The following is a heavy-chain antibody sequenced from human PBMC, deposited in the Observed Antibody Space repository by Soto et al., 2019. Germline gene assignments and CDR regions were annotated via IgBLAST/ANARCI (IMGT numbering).Heavy chain of an antibody. V-gene: IGHV4-59*01. Sequence: PSETLSLTCTVSGGSISSYYWSRIRQPPGKGLEWIGYIYYSGSTNYNPSLKSRITITVDTSKNQFSLKLSSVTAADTAVYYCARDRVDYDFWSGYSLGYYYYYMDVWGKGTTVTVSS. D-gene: IGHD3-3*01. CDR2: IYYSGST. CDR3: ARDRVDYDFWSGYSLGYYYYYMDV. CDR1: GGSISSYY. J-gene: IGHJ6*03.